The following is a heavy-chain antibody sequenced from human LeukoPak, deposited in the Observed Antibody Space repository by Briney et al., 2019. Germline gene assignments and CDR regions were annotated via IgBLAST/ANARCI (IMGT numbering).Heavy chain of an antibody. J-gene: IGHJ4*02. CDR2: INPDSGGT. V-gene: IGHV1-2*02. D-gene: IGHD1-1*01. CDR1: GYTLTGYY. CDR3: AREYGGTDY. Sequence: ASVKVSCKASGYTLTGYYMHWVRQAPGQGLEWMGWINPDSGGTNYAQTFQGRVTMTRDTSISTVYMELSRLTSDDTAVYYCAREYGGTDYWGQGTLVTVSS.